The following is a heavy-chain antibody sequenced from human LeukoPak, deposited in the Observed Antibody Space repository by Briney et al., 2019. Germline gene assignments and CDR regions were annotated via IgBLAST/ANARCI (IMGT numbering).Heavy chain of an antibody. Sequence: PGRSLRLSCAASGFNFSSYGMHWVRQAPGKGLEWVTSIWFDGSNIHYADSVKGRVIISRDNSKSALYLQMNSLRAEDTAIYYCARDSLPMAVTGPFDRWGQGALVTVSS. D-gene: IGHD6-19*01. V-gene: IGHV3-33*01. CDR2: IWFDGSNI. CDR1: GFNFSSYG. CDR3: ARDSLPMAVTGPFDR. J-gene: IGHJ4*02.